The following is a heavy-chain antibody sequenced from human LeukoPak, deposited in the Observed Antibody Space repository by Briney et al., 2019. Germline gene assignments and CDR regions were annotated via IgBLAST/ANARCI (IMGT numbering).Heavy chain of an antibody. CDR2: ISAYNGNT. J-gene: IGHJ3*02. CDR1: GYTFTTYG. CDR3: AREMNYYDSSGYYVDAFDI. Sequence: ASVKVSCKASGYTFTTYGISWVRQAPGQGLEWLGRISAYNGNTNYAQKLQGRVTMTTDTSTSTAYMELRSLRSDDTAVYYCAREMNYYDSSGYYVDAFDIWGQGTMVTVSS. V-gene: IGHV1-18*01. D-gene: IGHD3-22*01.